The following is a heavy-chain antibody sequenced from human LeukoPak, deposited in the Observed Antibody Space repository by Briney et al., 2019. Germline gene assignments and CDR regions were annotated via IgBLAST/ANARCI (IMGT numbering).Heavy chain of an antibody. Sequence: SSETLSLTCTVSGGSISSYYWSWIRQPPGKGLEWIGYIYYSGSTYYNPSLKSRVTISVDTSKNQFSLKLSSVTAADTAVYYCARHPVWSGSYYFDYWGQGTLVTVSS. D-gene: IGHD3-3*01. CDR3: ARHPVWSGSYYFDY. CDR1: GGSISSYY. CDR2: IYYSGST. J-gene: IGHJ4*02. V-gene: IGHV4-59*04.